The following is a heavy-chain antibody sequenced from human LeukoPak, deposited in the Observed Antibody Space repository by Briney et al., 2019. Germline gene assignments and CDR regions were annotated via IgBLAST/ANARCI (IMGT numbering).Heavy chain of an antibody. CDR2: INPNSGGT. CDR1: GYTFTGYY. D-gene: IGHD3-3*02. V-gene: IGHV1-2*02. Sequence: ASVKVSCKASGYTFTGYYMHWVRQAPGQGLEWMGWINPNSGGTNSAQKFQGRVTMTSDTSISTAYMELRGLRSDDTAVYYCARGRGIGTVNYCDYWGQGTLVTVSS. J-gene: IGHJ4*02. CDR3: ARGRGIGTVNYCDY.